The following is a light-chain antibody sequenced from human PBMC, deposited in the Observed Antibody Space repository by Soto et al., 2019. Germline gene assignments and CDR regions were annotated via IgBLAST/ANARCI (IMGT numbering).Light chain of an antibody. CDR2: EGS. CDR3: CSYAGSSTV. J-gene: IGLJ2*01. V-gene: IGLV2-23*01. Sequence: QSVLTQPASVSGSPGQSITISCTGTSSDVGSYNLVSWYQQHPGKAPKLMLYEGSKRPSGVSNRFSGSKSDNTASLTISGLQAEDEADYYCCSYAGSSTVFGGGTKLTVL. CDR1: SSDVGSYNL.